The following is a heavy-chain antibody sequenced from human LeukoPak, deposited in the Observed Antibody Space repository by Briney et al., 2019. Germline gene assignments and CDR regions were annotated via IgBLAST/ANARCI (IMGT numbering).Heavy chain of an antibody. V-gene: IGHV3-7*03. CDR3: ARALQLGIYYSRYFDH. J-gene: IGHJ4*02. Sequence: GGSLRLSCAASEFTFSRYWMTWVRQAPGKGLEWVANIREDGIEKYYVDSVKGRFTISRDNAKNSLYLQMNSLRAEGTAVYYCARALQLGIYYSRYFDHWGQGTLVTVSS. D-gene: IGHD1-26*01. CDR2: IREDGIEK. CDR1: EFTFSRYW.